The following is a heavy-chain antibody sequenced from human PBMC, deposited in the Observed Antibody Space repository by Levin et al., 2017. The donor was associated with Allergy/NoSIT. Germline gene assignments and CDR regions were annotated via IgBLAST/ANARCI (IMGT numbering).Heavy chain of an antibody. CDR2: INGDGSIT. D-gene: IGHD2-2*01. CDR3: ARGCISTNCPTLL. Sequence: SCAASGFTFSSYWMNWVRQVPGKGLVWVSRINGDGSITTYADSVKGRFSISRDNAKSTLYLQMNSLRAEDTAIYYCARGCISTNCPTLLWGQGTLVTVSS. V-gene: IGHV3-74*03. CDR1: GFTFSSYW. J-gene: IGHJ4*02.